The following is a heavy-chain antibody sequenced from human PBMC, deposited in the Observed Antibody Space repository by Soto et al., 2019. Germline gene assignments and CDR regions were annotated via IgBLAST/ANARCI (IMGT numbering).Heavy chain of an antibody. CDR1: GGSISSSSYY. V-gene: IGHV4-39*01. D-gene: IGHD6-13*01. Sequence: SETLSLTCTVSGGSISSSSYYWGWIRQPPGKGLEWIGSIYYSGSTYYNPSLKSRVTISVDTSKNQFSLKLSSVTAADTAVYYCARVSSSWWYYFDYWGQGTLVTVSS. J-gene: IGHJ4*02. CDR2: IYYSGST. CDR3: ARVSSSWWYYFDY.